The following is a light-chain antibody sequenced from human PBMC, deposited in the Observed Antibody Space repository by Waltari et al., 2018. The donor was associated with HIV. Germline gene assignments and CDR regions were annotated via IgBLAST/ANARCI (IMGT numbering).Light chain of an antibody. J-gene: IGKJ5*01. Sequence: DIQLIQSPNFLSASVGDRFTFTCRASHGISSYLAWYQQKSGKAPKLLIYAASKLQYGVPSRFSGSGAGTEFALTISSQQTEDCATYYCQHLNNYFPITFGQGTRLEIK. CDR3: QHLNNYFPIT. CDR2: AAS. CDR1: HGISSY. V-gene: IGKV1-9*01.